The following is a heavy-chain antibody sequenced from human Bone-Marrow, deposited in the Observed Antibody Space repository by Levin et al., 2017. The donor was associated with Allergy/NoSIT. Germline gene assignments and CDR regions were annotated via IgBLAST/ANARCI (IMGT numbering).Heavy chain of an antibody. V-gene: IGHV4-39*07. CDR2: IYYTGST. CDR1: GGSISRDYYY. D-gene: IGHD2-21*02. J-gene: IGHJ3*02. Sequence: SETLSLTCSVSGGSISRDYYYWDWIRQPPGTGLEWIGSIYYTGSTYYSPSLKSRVAISADTSSNQFSLRLSSVTAADTAMYYCARVEGDGGDCRVNHALDIWGQGTMVTVSS. CDR3: ARVEGDGGDCRVNHALDI.